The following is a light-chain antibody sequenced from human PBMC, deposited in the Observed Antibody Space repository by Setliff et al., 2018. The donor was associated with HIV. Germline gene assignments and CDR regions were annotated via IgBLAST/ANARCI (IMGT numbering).Light chain of an antibody. CDR3: YSYTNSRTLV. J-gene: IGLJ3*02. Sequence: QSALTQPASVSGSPRQSITISCTGTSSDIGAYTFVSWYQQHPGKAPKLIIHDVSNRPSGVSNRFSGSKSGNTASLTISDLQADDEADYYCYSYTNSRTLVFGGGTRSPS. V-gene: IGLV2-14*03. CDR1: SSDIGAYTF. CDR2: DVS.